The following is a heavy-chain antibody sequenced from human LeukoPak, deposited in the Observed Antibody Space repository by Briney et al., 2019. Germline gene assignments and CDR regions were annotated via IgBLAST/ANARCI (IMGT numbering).Heavy chain of an antibody. J-gene: IGHJ4*02. CDR1: GFTFSNYG. CDR2: IWYDGSNK. V-gene: IGHV3-33*01. D-gene: IGHD6-13*01. Sequence: QTGGSLRLSCAASGFTFSNYGMHWVRQAPGKGLEWVAVIWYDGSNKYYADSVKGRFTISRDNSKNTLYLQMNSLRAEDTAVYYCTRAKFISSSWLFDYWGQGTLVTVSS. CDR3: TRAKFISSSWLFDY.